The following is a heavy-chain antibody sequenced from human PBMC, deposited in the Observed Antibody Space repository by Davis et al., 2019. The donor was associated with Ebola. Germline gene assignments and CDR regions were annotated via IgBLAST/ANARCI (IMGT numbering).Heavy chain of an antibody. D-gene: IGHD3-9*01. CDR1: GYTFTSYY. Sequence: AASVKVSCKASGYTFTSYYMHWVRQVPGQGLEWMGIINPSGGSTSYAQKFQGRVTMTRDTSTSTVYMELNSLRSEDTAVYYCAGGGGYTDWLSPFWRYWGQGTLVTVSS. V-gene: IGHV1-46*01. J-gene: IGHJ4*02. CDR2: INPSGGST. CDR3: AGGGGYTDWLSPFWRY.